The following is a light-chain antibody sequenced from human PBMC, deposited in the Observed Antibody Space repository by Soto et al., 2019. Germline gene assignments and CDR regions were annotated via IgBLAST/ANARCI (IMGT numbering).Light chain of an antibody. V-gene: IGLV2-11*01. CDR2: GVS. J-gene: IGLJ1*01. CDR1: SSDVNDYKF. Sequence: QSVLTQPRSVSGSPGQSVTISCTGTSSDVNDYKFVSWYQQHPGKAPKLMIFGVSERPSGVPDRFSASKSANTASLSISGLQAEDEADYYCCSYTGTYSYVFGSGTEVTVL. CDR3: CSYTGTYSYV.